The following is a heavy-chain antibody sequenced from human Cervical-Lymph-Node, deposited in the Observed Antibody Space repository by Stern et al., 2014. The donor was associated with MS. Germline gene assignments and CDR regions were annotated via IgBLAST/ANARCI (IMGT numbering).Heavy chain of an antibody. CDR2: IYPFDSDT. Sequence: EVQLEESGAEVKKPGESLKISCKGSGYSFTTYWIGWVRQIPGKGLEWMAIIYPFDSDTRYSPSFQGQVTISADKSINTAYRQWSSLKASDTAMYYCARHFTSDSDFYYYYGMDVWGQGTTVTVSS. V-gene: IGHV5-51*01. CDR1: GYSFTTYW. CDR3: ARHFTSDSDFYYYYGMDV. J-gene: IGHJ6*02.